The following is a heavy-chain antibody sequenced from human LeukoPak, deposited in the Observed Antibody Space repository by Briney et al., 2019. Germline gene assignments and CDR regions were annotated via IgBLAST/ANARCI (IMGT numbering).Heavy chain of an antibody. D-gene: IGHD2-15*01. Sequence: SVKVSCKASGYTFTSYDINWVRQAPGQGLEWMGRIIPILGIANYAQKFQGRVTITADKSTSTAYMELSSLRSEDTAVYYCARDRFYCSGGSCYSGVIDYWGQGTLVTVSS. J-gene: IGHJ4*02. V-gene: IGHV1-69*04. CDR2: IIPILGIA. CDR1: GYTFTSYD. CDR3: ARDRFYCSGGSCYSGVIDY.